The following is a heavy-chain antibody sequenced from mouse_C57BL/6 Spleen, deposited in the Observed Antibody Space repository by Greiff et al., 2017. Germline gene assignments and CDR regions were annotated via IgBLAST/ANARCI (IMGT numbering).Heavy chain of an antibody. J-gene: IGHJ1*03. Sequence: QVQLQQPGTELVKPGASVKLSCKASGYTFTRYWMHWVKQRPGQGLEWIGNINPSNGGTNYNEKFKSKATLTVDKSSSTAYMQLSSLTSEDSAVYYCASPHYYGSSYWYFDVWGTGTTVTVSS. CDR1: GYTFTRYW. D-gene: IGHD1-1*01. CDR3: ASPHYYGSSYWYFDV. V-gene: IGHV1-53*01. CDR2: INPSNGGT.